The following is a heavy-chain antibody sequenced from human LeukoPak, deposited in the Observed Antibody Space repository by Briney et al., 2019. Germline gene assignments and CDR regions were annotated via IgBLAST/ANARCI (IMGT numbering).Heavy chain of an antibody. CDR1: GFTFSSYS. V-gene: IGHV3-21*01. J-gene: IGHJ4*02. CDR3: ARGGGYSSSWYGGDY. Sequence: GGSLRLSCAASGFTFSSYSMNWVRQAPGKGLEWVSSISSSSSYIYYADSVKGRFTISRDNAKNSLYLQMNSLRAEDTAVYYCARGGGYSSSWYGGDYWGQGTLVTVSS. D-gene: IGHD6-13*01. CDR2: ISSSSSYI.